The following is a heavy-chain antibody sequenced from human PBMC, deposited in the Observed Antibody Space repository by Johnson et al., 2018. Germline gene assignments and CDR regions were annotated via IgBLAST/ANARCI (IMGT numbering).Heavy chain of an antibody. D-gene: IGHD2-15*01. CDR3: ARALLPVGAFDI. J-gene: IGHJ3*02. CDR1: GFTFSSYA. Sequence: QVQLVQSGGGVVQPGRSLRLSCAASGFTFSSYAMLWVRQAPGKGLEWVAVISYDGSNKYYADSVKGRFTISRDNSKNPLYLQMNSLRAGDTAVYYCARALLPVGAFDIWGQGTMVTVSS. CDR2: ISYDGSNK. V-gene: IGHV3-30-3*01.